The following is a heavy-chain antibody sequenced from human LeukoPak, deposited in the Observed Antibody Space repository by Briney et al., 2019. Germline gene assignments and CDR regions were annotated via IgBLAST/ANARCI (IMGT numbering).Heavy chain of an antibody. D-gene: IGHD6-13*01. CDR3: ARGSAAAGTRGSFDY. CDR1: GFTFSSYA. V-gene: IGHV3-64*01. CDR2: ISSNGGST. J-gene: IGHJ4*02. Sequence: PGGSLRLSCAASGFTFSSYAMHWVRQARGKGLEYVSAISSNGGSTYYANSVKGRFTISRDNSKNTLYLQMGSLRAEDMAVYYCARGSAAAGTRGSFDYWGQGTLVTVSS.